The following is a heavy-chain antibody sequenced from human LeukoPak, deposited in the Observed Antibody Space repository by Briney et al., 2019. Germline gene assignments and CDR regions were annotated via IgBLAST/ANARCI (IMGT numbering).Heavy chain of an antibody. CDR3: ASDGGRANLEVL. D-gene: IGHD3-10*01. J-gene: IGHJ4*02. Sequence: PAETLSLTCTVSGGTISSYSWSWIRQPAGNGLEWIGRIYNSGTTHYNPALKSRRTIIAGTSKNQISLMLTSVTAADTAVYYYASDGGRANLEVLWGQGTLGTVSS. V-gene: IGHV4-4*07. CDR2: IYNSGTT. CDR1: GGTISSYS.